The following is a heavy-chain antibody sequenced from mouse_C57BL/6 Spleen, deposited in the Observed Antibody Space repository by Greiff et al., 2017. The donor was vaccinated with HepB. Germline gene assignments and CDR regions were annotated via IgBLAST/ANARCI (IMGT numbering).Heavy chain of an antibody. CDR3: ARSGVYDYDGLGLAY. V-gene: IGHV1-81*01. CDR1: GYTFTSYG. J-gene: IGHJ3*01. CDR2: IYPRSGNT. D-gene: IGHD2-4*01. Sequence: QVQLQQSGAELARPGASVKPSCKASGYTFTSYGISWVKQRTGQGLEWIGEIYPRSGNTYYNEKFKGKATLTADKSSSTAYMELRSLTSEDSAVYFCARSGVYDYDGLGLAYWGQGTLVTVSA.